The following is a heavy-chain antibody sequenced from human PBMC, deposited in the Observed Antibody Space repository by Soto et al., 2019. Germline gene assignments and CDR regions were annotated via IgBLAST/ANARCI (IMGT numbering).Heavy chain of an antibody. V-gene: IGHV3-48*01. Sequence: GGSLRLSCAASGFTFSSYSMNWVRQAPGKGLEWVSYISSSSSTIYYADSVKGRFTISRDNAKNSPYLQMNSLGAEDTAVYYCARVSDYDIWTGYHPAYTGSAPGGQGTRVPVPS. D-gene: IGHD3-9*01. CDR2: ISSSSSTI. CDR1: GFTFSSYS. CDR3: ARVSDYDIWTGYHPAYTGSAP. J-gene: IGHJ5*02.